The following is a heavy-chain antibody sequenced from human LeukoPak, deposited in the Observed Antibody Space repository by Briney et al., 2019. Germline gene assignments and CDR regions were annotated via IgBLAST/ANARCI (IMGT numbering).Heavy chain of an antibody. D-gene: IGHD2-15*01. CDR2: IRSDGSTI. CDR3: ARQRWSWYFYMDV. CDR1: GFTFSSYE. J-gene: IGHJ6*03. Sequence: GGSLRLSCAASGFTFSSYEMNWVRQAPGKGLEWVSYIRSDGSTIFYADSVKGRFTISRDNAKNSLYLQINSLRAEDTAVYYCARQRWSWYFYMDVWGKGTTVTISS. V-gene: IGHV3-48*03.